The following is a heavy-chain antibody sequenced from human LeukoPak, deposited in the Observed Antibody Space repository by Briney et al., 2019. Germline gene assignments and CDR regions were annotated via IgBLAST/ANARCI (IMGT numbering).Heavy chain of an antibody. J-gene: IGHJ6*02. Sequence: SETLSLTCTVSGGSISSYYWSWIRQPAGKGLEWIGRIYTSGSTNYNPSLKSRVTMPVDTSKNQFSLKLSSVTAADTAVYYCARDDFWSGYYYYYGMDVWGQGTTVTVSS. D-gene: IGHD3-3*01. CDR3: ARDDFWSGYYYYYGMDV. CDR1: GGSISSYY. CDR2: IYTSGST. V-gene: IGHV4-4*07.